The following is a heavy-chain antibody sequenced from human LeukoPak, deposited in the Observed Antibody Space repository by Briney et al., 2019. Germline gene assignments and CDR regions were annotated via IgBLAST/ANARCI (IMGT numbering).Heavy chain of an antibody. J-gene: IGHJ6*02. Sequence: GGSLRLSCAASGFTFSSYEMNWVRQAPGKGLEWVSYISSSGSTIYYADSVKGRFTISRDNAKNSLYLQMNSLRAEDTAVYYCARVSGWYGMDVWGQGTAVTVSS. V-gene: IGHV3-48*03. CDR2: ISSSGSTI. CDR3: ARVSGWYGMDV. D-gene: IGHD6-19*01. CDR1: GFTFSSYE.